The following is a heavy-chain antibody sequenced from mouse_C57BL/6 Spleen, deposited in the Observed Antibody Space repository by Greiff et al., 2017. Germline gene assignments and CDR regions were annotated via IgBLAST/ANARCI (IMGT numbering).Heavy chain of an antibody. CDR3: AREKVGRQYFDV. D-gene: IGHD4-1*01. J-gene: IGHJ1*03. Sequence: EVQRVESGGGLVKPGGSLKLSCAASGFTFSSYAMSWVRQTPEKRLEWVATISDGGSYTYYPDNVKGRFTISRDNAKNNLYLQMSHLKSEDTAMYYCAREKVGRQYFDVWGTGTTVTVSS. CDR2: ISDGGSYT. CDR1: GFTFSSYA. V-gene: IGHV5-4*01.